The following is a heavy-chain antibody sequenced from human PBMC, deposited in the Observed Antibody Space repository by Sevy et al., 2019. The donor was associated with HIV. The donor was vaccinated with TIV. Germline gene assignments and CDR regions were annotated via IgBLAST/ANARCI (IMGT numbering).Heavy chain of an antibody. CDR3: TRWKAAQSIFDY. J-gene: IGHJ4*02. D-gene: IGHD6-13*01. V-gene: IGHV3-49*04. CDR2: LKSDVFGGTV. CDR1: GFTFGDYC. Sequence: GGSLRLSCTASGFTFGDYCMSWVRQAPGKGLEWVAFLKSDVFGGTVDHAAFVRGRFVISREDSKTIAYLQMNDLKTEYTGVYYCTRWKAAQSIFDYWGQVALVTVSS.